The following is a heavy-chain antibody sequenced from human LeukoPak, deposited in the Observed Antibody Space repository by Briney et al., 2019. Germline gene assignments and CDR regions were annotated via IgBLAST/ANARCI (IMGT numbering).Heavy chain of an antibody. CDR2: VSYDGSDK. V-gene: IGHV3-30*03. CDR3: ARVFLYFDY. J-gene: IGHJ4*02. Sequence: GGSLRLSCAASGFTFSTYGMHWVRQAPGKGLEWVAIVSYDGSDKYYADSVKGRFTISRDNSKNTLYLQMNSLRAEDTAVYYCARVFLYFDYWGQGTLVTVSS. CDR1: GFTFSTYG.